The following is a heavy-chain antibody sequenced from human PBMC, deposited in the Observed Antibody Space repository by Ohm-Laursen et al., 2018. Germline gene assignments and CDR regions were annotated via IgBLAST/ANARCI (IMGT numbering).Heavy chain of an antibody. CDR3: AKDSGGRTQQVAEKGIDL. V-gene: IGHV3-9*01. J-gene: IGHJ5*02. CDR2: ITWDSGSI. D-gene: IGHD6-13*01. Sequence: SLRLSCTASGFTFCDYGLHWVRQAPGKGLEWVSSITWDSGSIGYADSVEGRFTVSRDNARNSLYLQMNSLRSEDTALYCCAKDSGGRTQQVAEKGIDLWGQGTLVTVSS. CDR1: GFTFCDYG.